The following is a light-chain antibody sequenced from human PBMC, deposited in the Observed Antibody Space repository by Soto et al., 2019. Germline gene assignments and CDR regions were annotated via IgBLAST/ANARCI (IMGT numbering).Light chain of an antibody. CDR3: SSYTSSSPNWV. V-gene: IGLV2-14*01. CDR2: DVS. J-gene: IGLJ3*02. Sequence: QSVLTQPASVSGSPGQSITISCTGTSSDVGGYNYVSWYQQHPSKAPKLMIYDVSNRPSGVSNRFSGSKSGNTASLTISGLQAEDEADYYCSSYTSSSPNWVFGGGTKLTVL. CDR1: SSDVGGYNY.